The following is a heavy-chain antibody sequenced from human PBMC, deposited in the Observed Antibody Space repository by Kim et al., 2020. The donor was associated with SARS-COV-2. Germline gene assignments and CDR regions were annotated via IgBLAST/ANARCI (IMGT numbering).Heavy chain of an antibody. D-gene: IGHD1-7*01. J-gene: IGHJ3*02. CDR3: PRRDNWNYPDAFDI. CDR1: GGSISSYY. V-gene: IGHV4-59*13. CDR2: IYYSGST. Sequence: SETLSLTCTVSGGSISSYYWSWIRQPPGKGLEWIGYIYYSGSTNYNPSLKSRVTISVDTSKNQFSLKLSSVTAADTAVHYCPRRDNWNYPDAFDIWGQGT.